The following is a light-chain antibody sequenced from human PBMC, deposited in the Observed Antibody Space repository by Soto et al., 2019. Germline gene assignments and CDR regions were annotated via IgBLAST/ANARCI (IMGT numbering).Light chain of an antibody. CDR2: AAS. Sequence: DVRMTQSPSSLSASVGDRVTITCQASQDISNYLNWYQQKPGKAPKRLIYAASSLQSGVPSRFSGSGSGTEFTLTISSLQPEDFATYYCLQHNSYPWTFGQGTKVDIK. CDR3: LQHNSYPWT. V-gene: IGKV1-17*01. CDR1: QDISNY. J-gene: IGKJ1*01.